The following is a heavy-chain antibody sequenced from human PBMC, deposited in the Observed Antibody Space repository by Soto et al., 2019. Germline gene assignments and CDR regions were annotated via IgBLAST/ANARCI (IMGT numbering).Heavy chain of an antibody. Sequence: SETLSLTCSVSGGSISGSYWSWIRQSPGKGLEWLGYVYYTGSTNYSPSLRSRVSISVDTSKNEFSLRLSSVTAADTAVCFCARSVAVPGAHIDYWGQGTQVTVSS. CDR3: ARSVAVPGAHIDY. CDR2: VYYTGST. D-gene: IGHD6-19*01. J-gene: IGHJ4*02. V-gene: IGHV4-59*01. CDR1: GGSISGSY.